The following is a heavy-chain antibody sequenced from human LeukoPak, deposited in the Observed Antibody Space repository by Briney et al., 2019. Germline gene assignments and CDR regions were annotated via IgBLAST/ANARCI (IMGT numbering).Heavy chain of an antibody. Sequence: PGGSLRLSCAASGFTFSSYGMHWVRQAPGKGLEWVAVIWYGGSNKYYADSVKGRFTISRDNSKNTLYLQMNSLRAEDTAVYYCAKEILGAWGQGTLVTVSS. V-gene: IGHV3-33*06. CDR3: AKEILGA. CDR2: IWYGGSNK. CDR1: GFTFSSYG. J-gene: IGHJ5*02. D-gene: IGHD1-26*01.